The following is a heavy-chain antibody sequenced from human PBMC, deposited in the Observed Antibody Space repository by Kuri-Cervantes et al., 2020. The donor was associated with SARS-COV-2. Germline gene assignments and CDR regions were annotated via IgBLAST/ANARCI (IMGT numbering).Heavy chain of an antibody. CDR3: ARGRWLSAYYYYYYGMDV. V-gene: IGHV4-34*01. CDR2: INHSGST. Sequence: SETLSLTCAVYGGSFSGYYWSWIRQPPGKGLEWIGEINHSGSTNYNPSLKSRVTISVDTSKNQFSLKLSSVTAADTAVYYCARGRWLSAYYYYYYGMDVWGQGTTVPSP. J-gene: IGHJ6*02. D-gene: IGHD3-22*01. CDR1: GGSFSGYY.